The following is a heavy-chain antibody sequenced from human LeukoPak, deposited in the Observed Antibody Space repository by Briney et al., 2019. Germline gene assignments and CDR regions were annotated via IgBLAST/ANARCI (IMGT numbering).Heavy chain of an antibody. Sequence: GGSLRLSCVASGFTFSRSGMHWVRQAPGKGLEWVAFIRTDGSDKYYADSVKGRFSISRDNSKNTLYLQMNSLRAEDTAMYYCAKDHAQAMDVCGQGTTVTVSS. CDR3: AKDHAQAMDV. CDR2: IRTDGSDK. CDR1: GFTFSRSG. J-gene: IGHJ6*02. D-gene: IGHD2-2*01. V-gene: IGHV3-30*02.